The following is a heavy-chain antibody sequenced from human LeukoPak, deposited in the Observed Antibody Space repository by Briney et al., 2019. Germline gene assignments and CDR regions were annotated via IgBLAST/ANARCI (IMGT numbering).Heavy chain of an antibody. D-gene: IGHD6-13*01. V-gene: IGHV3-7*01. CDR3: ARDSAGNDY. Sequence: GGPLRLSCAASGFTFSTYWKSCVRQAPGKGVEWVANIKQDGSEKYYVDSVKGRFTISRDNAKNSLYLQMNSLRAEDTAMYYCARDSAGNDYWGQRTLVTVSS. CDR2: IKQDGSEK. J-gene: IGHJ4*02. CDR1: GFTFSTYW.